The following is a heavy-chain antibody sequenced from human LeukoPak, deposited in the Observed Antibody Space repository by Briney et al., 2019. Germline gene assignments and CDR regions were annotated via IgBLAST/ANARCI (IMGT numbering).Heavy chain of an antibody. J-gene: IGHJ6*02. D-gene: IGHD1-26*01. CDR3: ARVYSGSYNYYYGMDV. CDR2: IIPILGIA. CDR1: GGTFGSYA. Sequence: SVKVSCKASGGTFGSYAISWVRQAPGQGLEWMGRIIPILGIANYAQKFQGRVTITADKSTSTAYMELSSLRSEDTAVYYCARVYSGSYNYYYGMDVWGQGTTVTVSS. V-gene: IGHV1-69*04.